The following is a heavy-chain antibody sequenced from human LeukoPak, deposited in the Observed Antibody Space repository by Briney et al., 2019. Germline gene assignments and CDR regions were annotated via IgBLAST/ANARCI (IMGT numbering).Heavy chain of an antibody. Sequence: HSGGSLRLSCAASGFTFSNFGMNWVRQAPGKGLEWVAVISYDGSNKYYADSVKGRFTISRDNSKNTLYLQMNSLRAEDTAVYYCAKRSGGYQDYWGQGTLVTVSS. CDR1: GFTFSNFG. CDR3: AKRSGGYQDY. D-gene: IGHD3-22*01. V-gene: IGHV3-30*18. J-gene: IGHJ4*02. CDR2: ISYDGSNK.